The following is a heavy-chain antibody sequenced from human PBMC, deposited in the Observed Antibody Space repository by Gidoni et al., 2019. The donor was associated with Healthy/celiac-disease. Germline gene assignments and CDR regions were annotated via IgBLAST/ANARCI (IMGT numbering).Heavy chain of an antibody. D-gene: IGHD3-10*01. CDR3: ARWIMVRGVISRWYAFDI. J-gene: IGHJ3*02. CDR2: IYYSGST. CDR1: GGSISSGGYY. Sequence: QVQLQESVPGLVKPSQTLSPPCTVSGGSISSGGYYWSWIRQHPGKGLEWIGYIYYSGSTYYNPSLKSRVTISVDTSKNQFSLKLSSVTAADTAVYYCARWIMVRGVISRWYAFDIWGQGTMVTVSS. V-gene: IGHV4-31*03.